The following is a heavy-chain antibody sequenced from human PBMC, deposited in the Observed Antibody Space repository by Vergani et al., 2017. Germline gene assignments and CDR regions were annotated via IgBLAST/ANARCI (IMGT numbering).Heavy chain of an antibody. CDR2: INPNSGGT. V-gene: IGHV1-2*02. CDR1: GYTFAGYN. D-gene: IGHD6-13*01. CDR3: ARGWSGYSTSWFFEY. Sequence: QVQLVQSGAEVKKPGASVKVSCKASGYTFAGYNIHWVRQAPGQGLELMGWINPNSGGTNYAQKCQGRVTMTRDTSINTAYMELSRLRSDDTAVYYCARGWSGYSTSWFFEYWGQGTLVTVSS. J-gene: IGHJ4*02.